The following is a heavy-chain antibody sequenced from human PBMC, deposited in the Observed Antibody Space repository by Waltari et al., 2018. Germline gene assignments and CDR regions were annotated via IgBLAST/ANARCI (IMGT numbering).Heavy chain of an antibody. CDR2: LHYGGSS. Sequence: QLQLQESGPGLVNPSETLSLTCTVSGFPISTSWYYWGWIRQPPGKGLDWIGSLHYGGSSYFNPSLKSRVTISVDTSKNQFSLKLTSVTTADTAVYYCATLPIPLELWYFDLWGRGTLVTVSS. D-gene: IGHD1-7*01. J-gene: IGHJ2*01. CDR1: GFPISTSWYY. V-gene: IGHV4-39*01. CDR3: ATLPIPLELWYFDL.